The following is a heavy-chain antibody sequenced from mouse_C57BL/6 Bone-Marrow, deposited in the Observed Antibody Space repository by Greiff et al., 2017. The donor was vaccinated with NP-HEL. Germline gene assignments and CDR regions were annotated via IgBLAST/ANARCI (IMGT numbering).Heavy chain of an antibody. J-gene: IGHJ1*03. V-gene: IGHV1-18*01. D-gene: IGHD1-1*01. Sequence: DVKLQESGPELVKPGASVKIPCKASGYTFTDYNMDWVKQSHGKSLEWIGDINPNNGGTIYNQKFKGKATLTVDKSSSTAYMELRSLTSEDTAVYYCARRYYGSWYFDVWGTGTTVTVSS. CDR1: GYTFTDYN. CDR3: ARRYYGSWYFDV. CDR2: INPNNGGT.